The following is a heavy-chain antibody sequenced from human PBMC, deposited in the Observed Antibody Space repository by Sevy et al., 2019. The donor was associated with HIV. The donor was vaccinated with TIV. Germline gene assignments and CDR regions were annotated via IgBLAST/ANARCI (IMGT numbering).Heavy chain of an antibody. CDR3: ARVDANYDKGFDP. V-gene: IGHV3-48*01. Sequence: GGSLRLSCAASGFTFSSHSFNWVRQAPGKGLEWISYISSTSSTIFYADSVMDRFTISRDNAKNSLYLQMNSLRAEDTAVYYCARVDANYDKGFDPWGQGTLVTVSS. CDR1: GFTFSSHS. CDR2: ISSTSSTI. D-gene: IGHD3-22*01. J-gene: IGHJ5*02.